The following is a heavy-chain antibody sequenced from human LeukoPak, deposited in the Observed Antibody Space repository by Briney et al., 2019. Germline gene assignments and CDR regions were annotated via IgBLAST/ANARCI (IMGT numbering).Heavy chain of an antibody. J-gene: IGHJ4*02. CDR3: ARVLTSSFNPVLYSSDWYPGN. CDR1: AFIFSGHW. V-gene: IGHV3-7*03. Sequence: GGSLRLSCEGSAFIFSGHWMNWVRQTPGKGLEWVAGIKEDGSERQYVDSVKGRFSISSDNTKGSLFLQLNSLRAEDTAVYYCARVLTSSFNPVLYSSDWYPGNWGQGTLVTVSS. CDR2: IKEDGSER. D-gene: IGHD6-19*01.